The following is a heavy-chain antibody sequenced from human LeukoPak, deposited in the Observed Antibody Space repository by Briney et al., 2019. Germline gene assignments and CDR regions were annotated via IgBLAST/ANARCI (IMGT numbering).Heavy chain of an antibody. Sequence: GGSLRLSCAASGFTFSSYAMSWVRQAPGKGLEWVSAISGSGGSTYYADSAKGRFTISRDNSKNTLYLQMNSLRAEDTALYYCARDGGWYKRELDYYYYYMDVWGKGTTVTVSS. CDR1: GFTFSSYA. D-gene: IGHD6-19*01. V-gene: IGHV3-23*01. CDR2: ISGSGGST. J-gene: IGHJ6*03. CDR3: ARDGGWYKRELDYYYYYMDV.